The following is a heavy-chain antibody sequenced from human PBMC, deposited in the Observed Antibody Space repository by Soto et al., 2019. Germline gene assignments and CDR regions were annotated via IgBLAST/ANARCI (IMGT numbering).Heavy chain of an antibody. CDR2: IYYSGST. J-gene: IGHJ5*02. CDR1: GGSISSYY. Sequence: PSETLSLTCTVSGGSISSYYWSWIRQPPGKGLEWIGYIYYSGSTNYNPSLKSRVTISVDTSKNQFSPKLSSVTAADTAVYYCARQSIAAAGTESDWFDPWGQGTLVTVSS. CDR3: ARQSIAAAGTESDWFDP. D-gene: IGHD6-13*01. V-gene: IGHV4-59*01.